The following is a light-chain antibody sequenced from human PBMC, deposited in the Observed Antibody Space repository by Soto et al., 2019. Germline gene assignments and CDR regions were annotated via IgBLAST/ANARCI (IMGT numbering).Light chain of an antibody. CDR3: QQRCNWPPVT. CDR2: DAS. CDR1: QSVSGC. V-gene: IGKV3-11*01. Sequence: EIVLTQSPATLSLSPGERATLSCRASQSVSGCLAWYQQKPGQAPRLLIYDASNRASGIPARFSGSGSGTDFTLPISSLEPEDFAVYYCQQRCNWPPVTLGGGTKVEIK. J-gene: IGKJ4*01.